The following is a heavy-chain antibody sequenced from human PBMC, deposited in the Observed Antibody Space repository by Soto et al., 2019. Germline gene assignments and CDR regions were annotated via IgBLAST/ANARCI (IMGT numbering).Heavy chain of an antibody. V-gene: IGHV1-69*02. J-gene: IGHJ3*02. CDR1: GGTFSSYT. CDR3: ASLSHDWRTLGYCSGGSCSEAFDI. D-gene: IGHD2-15*01. Sequence: ASVKVSCKASGGTFSSYTISWVRQAPGQGLEWMGRIIPILGIANYAQKFQGRVTITADKSTSTAYMELGSLRSEDTAVYYCASLSHDWRTLGYCSGGSCSEAFDIWGQGTMVTVSS. CDR2: IIPILGIA.